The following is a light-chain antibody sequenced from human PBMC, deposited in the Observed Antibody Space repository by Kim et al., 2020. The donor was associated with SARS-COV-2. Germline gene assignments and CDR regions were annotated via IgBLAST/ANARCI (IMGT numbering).Light chain of an antibody. CDR2: DVT. V-gene: IGLV2-14*01. J-gene: IGLJ1*01. Sequence: QSALTQPASVSGSPGQSITISCTGTSSDVGGYNYVSWYQQHPGKVPKLMIYDVTKRPSGVSNRFSGSKSGNTASLTISGLQAEDEADYYCGSYTSSSTPFVFGTGTKVTVL. CDR1: SSDVGGYNY. CDR3: GSYTSSSTPFV.